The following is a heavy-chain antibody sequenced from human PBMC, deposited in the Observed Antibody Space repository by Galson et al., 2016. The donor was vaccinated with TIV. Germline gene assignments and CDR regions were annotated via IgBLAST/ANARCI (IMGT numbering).Heavy chain of an antibody. V-gene: IGHV1-69*13. CDR3: VRRKNYGGDAFDI. Sequence: SVKVSCKASGKFINNYAINWVRQAPGQGLEWLGGIFPIFTSPTYAQNFQGRLSLTAESSTTTAYMELCSLRSEDTAVYYCVRRKNYGGDAFDIWGQGTLVTVSS. D-gene: IGHD4-23*01. J-gene: IGHJ3*02. CDR2: IFPIFTSP. CDR1: GKFINNYA.